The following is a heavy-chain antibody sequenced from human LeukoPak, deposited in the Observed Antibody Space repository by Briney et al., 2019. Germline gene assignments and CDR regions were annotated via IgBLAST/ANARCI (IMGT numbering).Heavy chain of an antibody. Sequence: PSETLSLTCTVSGGSISSGSYYWSWIRQPAGKGLEWIGRIYTSGSTNYNPSLKSRVTISVDTSKNQLSLKLSSVTAADTAVYYCARVGELHDAFDIWGQGTMVTVSS. CDR1: GGSISSGSYY. CDR3: ARVGELHDAFDI. D-gene: IGHD1-26*01. V-gene: IGHV4-61*02. CDR2: IYTSGST. J-gene: IGHJ3*02.